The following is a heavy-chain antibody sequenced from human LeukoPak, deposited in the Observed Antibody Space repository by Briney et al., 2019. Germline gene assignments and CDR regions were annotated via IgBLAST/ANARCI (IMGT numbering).Heavy chain of an antibody. CDR3: AGQGVVRGIPTRPSNYYYMDV. Sequence: SETLSLTCTVSGGSISSYYWSWIRQPPGKGLEWIGYIYYSGSTNYNPSLKSRVTILVDTSKNQLSLKLSSVTAADTAVYYCAGQGVVRGIPTRPSNYYYMDVWGKGTTVTFSS. CDR2: IYYSGST. D-gene: IGHD3-10*01. J-gene: IGHJ6*03. V-gene: IGHV4-59*01. CDR1: GGSISSYY.